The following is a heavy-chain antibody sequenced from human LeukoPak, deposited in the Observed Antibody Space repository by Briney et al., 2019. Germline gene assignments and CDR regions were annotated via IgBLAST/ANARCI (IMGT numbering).Heavy chain of an antibody. J-gene: IGHJ6*03. V-gene: IGHV4-38-2*02. CDR2: IYHSGST. D-gene: IGHD3-22*01. Sequence: SETLSLICTVSGYSISSGYYWGCIRQPPGEGLEWIGSIYHSGSTNYNPSLKSRVTISADTSKNQFSLKLSSVTAADTAVYYCTRGSIAYYYMDVWGKGTTVTISS. CDR1: GYSISSGYY. CDR3: TRGSIAYYYMDV.